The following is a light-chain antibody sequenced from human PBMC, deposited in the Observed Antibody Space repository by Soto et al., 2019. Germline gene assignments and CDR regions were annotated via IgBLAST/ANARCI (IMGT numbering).Light chain of an antibody. J-gene: IGKJ4*01. V-gene: IGKV3-15*01. CDR2: GAS. CDR3: QQYNSWPLT. CDR1: QSVGSS. Sequence: EIVMTQSPATLSVSPGERATLSCRASQSVGSSLAWYQRKPGQPPRLLIYGASTRATGIPATFSGSGSGTEFTLTISSLQSEDFAVYYCQQYNSWPLTFSGGTKVEIK.